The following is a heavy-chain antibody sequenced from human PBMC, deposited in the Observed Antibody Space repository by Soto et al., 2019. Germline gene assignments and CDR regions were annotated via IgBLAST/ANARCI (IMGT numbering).Heavy chain of an antibody. V-gene: IGHV3-23*01. D-gene: IGHD3-10*01. J-gene: IGHJ6*02. CDR1: GFTFSSYA. Sequence: PGGSLRLSCAASGFTFSSYAMSWVRQAPGKGLEWVSAISGSGGSTYYADSVKGRFTISRDNSKNTLYLQMNSLRAEDTAVYYCAKVRSLRYYYYGMDVWGQGTTVTVSS. CDR3: AKVRSLRYYYYGMDV. CDR2: ISGSGGST.